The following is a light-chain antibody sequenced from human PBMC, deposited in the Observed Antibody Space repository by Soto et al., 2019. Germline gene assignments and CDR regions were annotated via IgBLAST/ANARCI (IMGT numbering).Light chain of an antibody. CDR2: GAS. CDR3: QQYGSSPLT. J-gene: IGKJ4*01. CDR1: QSVSSSF. V-gene: IGKV3-20*01. Sequence: EIVLTQSPGTLSLSPGERVTFSCRASQSVSSSFLAWYQQKPGQAPRLLIYGASSRATGIPDRFGGSGSGTEFTLTISRLEPEDFAVYFCQQYGSSPLTFGGGTKVEIK.